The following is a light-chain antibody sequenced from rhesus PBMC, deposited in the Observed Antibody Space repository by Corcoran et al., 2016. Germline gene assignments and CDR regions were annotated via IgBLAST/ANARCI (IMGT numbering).Light chain of an antibody. CDR3: QHYYSTPYS. CDR1: QGITND. CDR2: EAS. J-gene: IGKJ2*01. V-gene: IGKV1S17*01. Sequence: DIQMTQSPSSLSASVGDRVTITCRASQGITNDLAWYQQKPGENPKLLSYEASSLESGIPSRFSGSGSGTDFTLTISSLQSEDFVTYYCQHYYSTPYSFGQGTKVEIK.